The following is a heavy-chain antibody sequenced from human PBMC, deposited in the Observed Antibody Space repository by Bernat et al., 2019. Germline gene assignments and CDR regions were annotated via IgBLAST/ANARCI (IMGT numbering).Heavy chain of an antibody. Sequence: QVQLVQSGAEVKKPGASVKVSCKASGYTFTSYAMHWVRQAPGQRLEWMGWINAGNGNTKYSQKFQGRVTITRDTSASTAYMELSSLRSEDTAVYYCARDGGGSYSSGWYTFDYWGQGTLVTVSS. J-gene: IGHJ4*02. CDR2: INAGNGNT. CDR1: GYTFTSYA. CDR3: ARDGGGSYSSGWYTFDY. V-gene: IGHV1-3*01. D-gene: IGHD6-19*01.